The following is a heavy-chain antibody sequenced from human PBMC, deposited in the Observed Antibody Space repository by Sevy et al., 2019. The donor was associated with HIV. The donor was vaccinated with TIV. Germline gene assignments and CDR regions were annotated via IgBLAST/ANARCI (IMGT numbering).Heavy chain of an antibody. CDR2: IKCKSDGGTV. D-gene: IGHD1-20*01. J-gene: IGHJ5*02. CDR1: GFTFSDAW. CDR3: TTYPRITRPGTGGFDP. V-gene: IGHV3-15*01. Sequence: GGSLRLSCAASGFTFSDAWMGWVRQAAGKGLECVGRIKCKSDGGTVEYAAPVKGSFTISRDDSKDTLYLQMNSLKAEDTAVYYCTTYPRITRPGTGGFDPWGQGTLVTVSS.